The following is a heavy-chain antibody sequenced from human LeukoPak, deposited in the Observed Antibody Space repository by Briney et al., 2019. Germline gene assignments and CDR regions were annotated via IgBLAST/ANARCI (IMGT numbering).Heavy chain of an antibody. CDR1: GGSISSSSYS. D-gene: IGHD3-22*01. CDR2: IYYSGST. Sequence: SETLSLTCTVSGGSISSSSYSRGWIRQPPGKGLEWIGSIYYSGSTYYNPSHKSRVTISVDTSKNQFSLKLSSVTAADTAVYYCARPDSSGYVGTGYFQHWGQGTLVTVSS. CDR3: ARPDSSGYVGTGYFQH. J-gene: IGHJ1*01. V-gene: IGHV4-39*01.